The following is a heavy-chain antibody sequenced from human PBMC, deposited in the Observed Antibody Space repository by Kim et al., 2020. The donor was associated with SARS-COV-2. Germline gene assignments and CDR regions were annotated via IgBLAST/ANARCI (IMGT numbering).Heavy chain of an antibody. CDR1: GFSFSDHY. J-gene: IGHJ3*01. V-gene: IGHV3-72*01. CDR3: VRVGLYFDSSGYSKNGFDL. Sequence: GGSLRLSCAASGFSFSDHYMDWVRQPPGRGLEWVGRIRTAPKSYTTEFAASVRGRFSISRDDSGNSVEIQMNSLKTDDTALYFCVRVGLYFDSSGYSKNGFDLWGQGKMVTVSS. CDR2: IRTAPKSYTT. D-gene: IGHD3-22*01.